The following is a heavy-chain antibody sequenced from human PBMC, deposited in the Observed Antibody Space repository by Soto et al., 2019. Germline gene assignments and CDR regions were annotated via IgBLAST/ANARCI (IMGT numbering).Heavy chain of an antibody. Sequence: QVQLQQWGAGLLKPSETLSLTCAVYGGSFSGYYWSWIRQPPGKGLEWIGEINHSGSTNYNPSLKSRVTISVDTSKNQFSLKLSSVTAADTAVYYCARGKAAAGTFDYWDQGTLVTVSS. J-gene: IGHJ4*02. D-gene: IGHD6-13*01. V-gene: IGHV4-34*01. CDR3: ARGKAAAGTFDY. CDR1: GGSFSGYY. CDR2: INHSGST.